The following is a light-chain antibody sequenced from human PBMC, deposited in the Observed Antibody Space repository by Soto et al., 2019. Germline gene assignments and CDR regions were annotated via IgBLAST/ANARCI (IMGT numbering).Light chain of an antibody. Sequence: QSALTQPPSVSGSPGQSVTISCTGTSSDIGSYNRVSWYQQPPGTAPKLMIYEVSNRPSGVPDRFSGSKPGNTASLTISGLQAEDEADYYCSLYTSSITWVFGGGTKLTVL. CDR1: SSDIGSYNR. J-gene: IGLJ3*02. CDR2: EVS. CDR3: SLYTSSITWV. V-gene: IGLV2-18*01.